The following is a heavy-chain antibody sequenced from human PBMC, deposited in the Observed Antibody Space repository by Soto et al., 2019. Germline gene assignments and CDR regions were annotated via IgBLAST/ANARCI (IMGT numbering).Heavy chain of an antibody. V-gene: IGHV1-2*02. J-gene: IGHJ4*02. Sequence: QVHLEQSGAEVKKAGASVKISCKASGYSFAAYYINWVRQVSGQGLEWMGWINPNTGVTDYAQKFQCRVTLTRDKSIKTAYLELTSLRSDDTAVYYCAKIYTWNEWQGGSDYWGQGTLLTVSS. CDR2: INPNTGVT. CDR3: AKIYTWNEWQGGSDY. CDR1: GYSFAAYY. D-gene: IGHD3-3*01.